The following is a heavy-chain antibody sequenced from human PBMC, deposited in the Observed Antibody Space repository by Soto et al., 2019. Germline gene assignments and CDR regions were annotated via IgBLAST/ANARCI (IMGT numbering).Heavy chain of an antibody. D-gene: IGHD3-10*01. CDR2: LSWNSGSI. V-gene: IGHV3-9*01. J-gene: IGHJ4*01. Sequence: PGGSLRLSCAASGFTFDDYAMHWVRQAPGKGLEWVSGLSWNSGSIGYADSVKGRFTISRDNAKDSLYLQMNSLRADDTALYYCAKDLKWGVLWFGEFDYCGHGTLVTVSP. CDR3: AKDLKWGVLWFGEFDY. CDR1: GFTFDDYA.